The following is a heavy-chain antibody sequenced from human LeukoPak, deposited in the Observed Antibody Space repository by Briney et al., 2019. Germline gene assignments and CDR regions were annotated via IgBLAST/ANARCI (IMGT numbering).Heavy chain of an antibody. CDR3: ARNDYGVAFDP. CDR1: GVSFSGYY. V-gene: IGHV4-34*01. CDR2: INHSGST. D-gene: IGHD4-17*01. Sequence: SETLSLTCAVYGVSFSGYYWSWIRQPPGKGLEWIGEINHSGSTNYNPSLKSRVTISVATSKNQFSLKLSSVTAADTAVYYCARNDYGVAFDPWGQGTLVTVSS. J-gene: IGHJ5*02.